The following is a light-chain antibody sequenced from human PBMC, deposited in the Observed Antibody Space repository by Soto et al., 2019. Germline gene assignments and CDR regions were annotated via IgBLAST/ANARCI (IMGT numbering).Light chain of an antibody. V-gene: IGLV1-44*01. J-gene: IGLJ1*01. Sequence: QSVLTQPPSASGTPGQRVTISCSGGSSNIGTYTVKWVQQLPGTAPKLLIYSNNQRPSGVPDRFSGSKSGTAASLAINGLPSEDEDYYYCASWADSLSGHVFGTGTKLTVL. CDR2: SNN. CDR3: ASWADSLSGHV. CDR1: SSNIGTYT.